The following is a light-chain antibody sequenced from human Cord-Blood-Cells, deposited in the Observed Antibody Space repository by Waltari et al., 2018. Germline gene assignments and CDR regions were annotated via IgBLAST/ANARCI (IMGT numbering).Light chain of an antibody. CDR3: QQSYSTPS. CDR1: QSISSY. Sequence: DIQMTQSPSSLSASVGDRVTITCRASQSISSYLNWYQQKPGKAPKLLIYAASSLQSGVPSRFSGSGSGTDFTLTISRLQPEDFATYYCQQSYSTPSIGPGTKVDIK. CDR2: AAS. V-gene: IGKV1-39*01. J-gene: IGKJ3*01.